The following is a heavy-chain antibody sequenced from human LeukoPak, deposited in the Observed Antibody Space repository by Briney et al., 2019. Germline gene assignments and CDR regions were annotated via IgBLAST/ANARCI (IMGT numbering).Heavy chain of an antibody. CDR3: ARSIVGATDY. CDR2: INTNTGNP. D-gene: IGHD1-26*01. Sequence: ASVKVSCKASGYTFTNYVMNWVRQAPGQGLEWMGWINTNTGNPTYAQGFTGRFVFSLDTSVSTTYLQISSLKAEDTAVYYCARSIVGATDYWGQETLVTVSS. V-gene: IGHV7-4-1*02. J-gene: IGHJ4*02. CDR1: GYTFTNYV.